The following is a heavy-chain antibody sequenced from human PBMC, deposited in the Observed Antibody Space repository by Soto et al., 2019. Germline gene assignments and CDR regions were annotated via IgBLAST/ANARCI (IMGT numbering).Heavy chain of an antibody. CDR3: AREPTYYYGSGSYSGAFDY. CDR2: INSDGSST. D-gene: IGHD3-10*01. J-gene: IGHJ4*02. CDR1: GFTFSSYW. V-gene: IGHV3-74*01. Sequence: GGSLRLSCAASGFTFSSYWMHWVRQAPGKGLVWVSRINSDGSSTSYADSVKGRFTISRDNAKNTLYLQMNSLRAEDTAVYYCAREPTYYYGSGSYSGAFDYWGQGTLVTVSS.